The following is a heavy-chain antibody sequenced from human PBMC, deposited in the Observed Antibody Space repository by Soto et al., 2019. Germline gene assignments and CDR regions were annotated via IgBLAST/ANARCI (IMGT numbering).Heavy chain of an antibody. CDR3: TTDSAVIVGPPATYGMDF. J-gene: IGHJ6*02. Sequence: VSLRLSCAASGFTFSNAWMSWVRQAPGKGLEWVGRIKSITDGGTTGYTAPVKGRFTISRDDSKNTLYLEMNSLKTEDTCLYYCTTDSAVIVGPPATYGMDFSGQGTTVTVSS. CDR2: IKSITDGGTT. CDR1: GFTFSNAW. D-gene: IGHD2-15*01. V-gene: IGHV3-15*01.